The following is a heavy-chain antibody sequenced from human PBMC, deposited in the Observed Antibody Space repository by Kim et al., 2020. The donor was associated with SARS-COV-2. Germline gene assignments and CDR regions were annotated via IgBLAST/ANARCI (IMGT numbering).Heavy chain of an antibody. V-gene: IGHV5-51*01. D-gene: IGHD3-9*01. CDR1: GYSFTTYW. Sequence: GESLKISCMGSGYSFTTYWIAWVRQMPGKGLEWMGIIYPGDSDTRYSPSFRGQVTISADKSISTAYLQWRSLKASDTAMYYCARHKGPVDLLTPFDPWGQ. J-gene: IGHJ5*02. CDR2: IYPGDSDT. CDR3: ARHKGPVDLLTPFDP.